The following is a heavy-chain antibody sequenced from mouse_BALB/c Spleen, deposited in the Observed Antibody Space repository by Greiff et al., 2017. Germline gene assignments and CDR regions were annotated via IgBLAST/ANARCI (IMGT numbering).Heavy chain of an antibody. V-gene: IGHV3-2*02. D-gene: IGHD2-10*01. CDR3: AAYYGNYEWYFDV. J-gene: IGHJ1*01. CDR2: ISYSGST. Sequence: EVKLMESGPGLVKPSQSLSLTCTVTGYSITSDYAWNWIRQFPGNKLEWMGYISYSGSTSYNPSLKSRISITRDTSKNQFFLQLNSVTTEDTATYYCAAYYGNYEWYFDVWGAGTTVTVSS. CDR1: GYSITSDYA.